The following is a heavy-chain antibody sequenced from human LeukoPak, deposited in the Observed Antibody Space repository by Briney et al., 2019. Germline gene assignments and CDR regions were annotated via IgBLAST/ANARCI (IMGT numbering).Heavy chain of an antibody. CDR1: GFSVSSNF. Sequence: GGSLRLSCVASGFSVSSNFMSWVRQAPGKGLEWISSFYRSGTTYYGDSVKGRFTTSRDHSMNTVFLQMNGLRPEDTAVDYFSRYYGCCGYTQGAFDIWGQGTMVTVS. V-gene: IGHV3-66*02. J-gene: IGHJ3*02. CDR3: SRYYGCCGYTQGAFDI. D-gene: IGHD3-22*01. CDR2: FYRSGTT.